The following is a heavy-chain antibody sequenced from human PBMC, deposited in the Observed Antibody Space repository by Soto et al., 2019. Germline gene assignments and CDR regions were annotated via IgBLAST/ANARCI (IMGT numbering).Heavy chain of an antibody. Sequence: EVQLLESGGDLIQPGGSLRLSCAASGFTFSSNSLTLVRQAPGKGLEYVSGISIGGDKTWHADSVKGRFTVSRDNSKNTVYLQMNSLRVDDTAVYYCAKWDGDGDHLGQGTLVTVSS. D-gene: IGHD1-26*01. CDR1: GFTFSSNS. J-gene: IGHJ5*02. CDR3: AKWDGDGDH. CDR2: ISIGGDKT. V-gene: IGHV3-23*01.